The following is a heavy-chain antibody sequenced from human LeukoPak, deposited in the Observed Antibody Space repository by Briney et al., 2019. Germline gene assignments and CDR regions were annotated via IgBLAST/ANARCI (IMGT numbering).Heavy chain of an antibody. J-gene: IGHJ4*02. CDR3: ARHVLYYDSSGSYFDY. CDR2: IYYSGST. V-gene: IGHV4-59*08. D-gene: IGHD3-22*01. CDR1: GGSISSYY. Sequence: SETLSLTCTVSGGSISSYYWSWIRQPPGKGLEWIGYIYYSGSTYYNPSLKSRVTISVDTSKNQFSLKLSSVTAADTAVYYCARHVLYYDSSGSYFDYWGQGTLVTVSS.